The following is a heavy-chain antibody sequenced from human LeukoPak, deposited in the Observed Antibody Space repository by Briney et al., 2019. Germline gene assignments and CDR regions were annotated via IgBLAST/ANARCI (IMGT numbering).Heavy chain of an antibody. CDR3: ARWVPYGDYGALNGLDY. CDR1: GFTFSSYA. D-gene: IGHD4-17*01. J-gene: IGHJ4*02. CDR2: ISYDGSNK. Sequence: GGSLRLSCAASGFTFSSYAMHWVRQAPGKGLEWVAVISYDGSNKYYADSVKGRFTISRDNSKNTLYLQMNSLRAEDTAVYYCARWVPYGDYGALNGLDYWGQGTLVTVSS. V-gene: IGHV3-30-3*01.